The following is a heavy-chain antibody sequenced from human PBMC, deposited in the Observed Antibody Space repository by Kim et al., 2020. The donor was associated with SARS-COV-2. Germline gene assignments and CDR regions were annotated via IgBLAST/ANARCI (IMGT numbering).Heavy chain of an antibody. V-gene: IGHV4-34*01. CDR1: GGSFSGYY. J-gene: IGHJ5*02. CDR2: INHSGST. Sequence: SETLSLTCAVYGGSFSGYYWSWIRQPPGKGLEWIGEINHSGSTNYNPSLKSRVTIAVDTSKNQFSLKLSSVTAADTAVYYCARGRAWPLLSTVGLFDPWGQGTLVTVSS. CDR3: ARGRAWPLLSTVGLFDP. D-gene: IGHD1-26*01.